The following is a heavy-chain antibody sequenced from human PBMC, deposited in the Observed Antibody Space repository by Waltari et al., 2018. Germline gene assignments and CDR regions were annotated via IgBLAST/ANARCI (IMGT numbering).Heavy chain of an antibody. CDR1: GFTFDDYA. CDR3: AKDLEQWLGYFDY. V-gene: IGHV3-9*01. Sequence: EVQLVESGGGLVQPGRSLRLSCAASGFTFDDYAMHWVRQAPGKGRVWVSGISGKSGSIGDADSVKGRFTISRDNSKNTLYLEMNSLRAEDTAVYYCAKDLEQWLGYFDYWGQGTLVTVSS. J-gene: IGHJ4*02. D-gene: IGHD6-19*01. CDR2: ISGKSGSI.